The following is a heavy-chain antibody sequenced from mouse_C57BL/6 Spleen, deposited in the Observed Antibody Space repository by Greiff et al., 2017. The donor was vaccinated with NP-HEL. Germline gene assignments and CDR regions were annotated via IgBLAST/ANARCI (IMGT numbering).Heavy chain of an antibody. J-gene: IGHJ2*01. CDR1: GYTFTDYN. V-gene: IGHV1-18*01. Sequence: VQLQQSGPELVKPGASVKIPCKASGYTFTDYNMDWVKQSHGKSLEWIGDINPNTGGTIYNQKFKGKATLTVDKSSSTAYMELRSLTSEDTAVYDCARLTGTEKYFDYWGQGTTLTVSS. CDR3: ARLTGTEKYFDY. D-gene: IGHD4-1*01. CDR2: INPNTGGT.